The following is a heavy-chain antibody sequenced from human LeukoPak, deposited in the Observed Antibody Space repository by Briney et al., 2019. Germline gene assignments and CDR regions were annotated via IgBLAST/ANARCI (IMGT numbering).Heavy chain of an antibody. J-gene: IGHJ6*03. Sequence: SQTLSLTCAISGDSVSSNSAAWNWIRQSPSRGLEWLGRTYYRSKWYNDYAVSVKSRIAINPDTSKNQFSLQLNSVTPEDTAVYYCAREVRYFDWLDYYMDVWGKGTTVTISS. D-gene: IGHD3-9*01. CDR1: GDSVSSNSAA. V-gene: IGHV6-1*01. CDR3: AREVRYFDWLDYYMDV. CDR2: TYYRSKWYN.